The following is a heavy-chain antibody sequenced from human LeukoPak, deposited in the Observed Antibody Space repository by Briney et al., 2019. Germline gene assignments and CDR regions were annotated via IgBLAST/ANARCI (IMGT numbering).Heavy chain of an antibody. CDR3: ARHMERWHQFPRWIDD. V-gene: IGHV3-21*01. D-gene: IGHD5-24*01. CDR1: DFTIRSYC. CDR2: ISSGCTYI. J-gene: IGHJ4*02. Sequence: GGLLIPSCAAADFTIRSYCMIWVRQPPGKGLEWVSSISSGCTYIYYADSVKGLFTISRDTTRDSLYLRMNILTADTTAVYYCARHMERWHQFPRWIDDCGQGTLVTVSS.